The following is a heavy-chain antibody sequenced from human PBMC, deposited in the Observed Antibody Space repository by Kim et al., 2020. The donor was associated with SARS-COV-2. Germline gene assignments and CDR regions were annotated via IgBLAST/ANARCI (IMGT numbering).Heavy chain of an antibody. D-gene: IGHD3-22*01. CDR3: ARGVDYYDDSRYTVSDH. CDR1: GYTFSNYG. CDR2: INNYNGNT. V-gene: IGHV1-18*01. J-gene: IGHJ4*02. Sequence: ASVKVSCETSGYTFSNYGITWVRQAPGQGLEWMGWINNYNGNTNYAQKFRGRVTMTADTSTNTAYMELRSLTSDDTAVYYCARGVDYYDDSRYTVSDHWGQGTLVTVSS.